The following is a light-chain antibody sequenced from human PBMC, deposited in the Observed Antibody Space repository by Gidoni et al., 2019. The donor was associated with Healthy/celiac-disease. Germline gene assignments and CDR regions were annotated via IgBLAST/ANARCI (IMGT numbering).Light chain of an antibody. CDR1: QGISNY. CDR2: AAS. CDR3: QNYNSAPSLT. V-gene: IGKV1-27*01. Sequence: DIQMTQSPSSLSASVGDRVTITCRASQGISNYLAWYQQKPGKVPKLLIYAASTVQSGVPSRFSGSESGTDFTLTISSLQPEDVATYFCQNYNSAPSLTFGGGTKVEIK. J-gene: IGKJ4*01.